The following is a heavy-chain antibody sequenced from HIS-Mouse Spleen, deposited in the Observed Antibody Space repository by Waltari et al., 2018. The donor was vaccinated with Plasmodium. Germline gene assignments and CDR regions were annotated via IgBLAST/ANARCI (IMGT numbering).Heavy chain of an antibody. J-gene: IGHJ2*01. V-gene: IGHV3-21*01. CDR2: ISSSSSYI. CDR3: ARDPQVNDWYFDL. CDR1: GFTFSSYS. Sequence: EVQLVESGGGLVKPGGSLRLSCAASGFTFSSYSMNAVRQAPGKGLELVSSISSSSSYIYYADSVNGRFTISRDNAKNSLYLQMNSLRAEDTAVYYCARDPQVNDWYFDLWGRGTLVTVSS.